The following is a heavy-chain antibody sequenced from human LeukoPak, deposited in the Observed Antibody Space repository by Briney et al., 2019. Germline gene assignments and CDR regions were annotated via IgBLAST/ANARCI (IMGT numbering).Heavy chain of an antibody. D-gene: IGHD4-17*01. Sequence: PGGSLRLSCAASGFTFSDYYMSWIRQAPGKGLEWVSYISSSGSTIYYADSVKGRFTISRDNAKNSLYLQMNSLRAEDTAVHYCARSPVTNYYYYYMDVWGKGTTVTVSS. CDR3: ARSPVTNYYYYYMDV. V-gene: IGHV3-11*04. J-gene: IGHJ6*03. CDR1: GFTFSDYY. CDR2: ISSSGSTI.